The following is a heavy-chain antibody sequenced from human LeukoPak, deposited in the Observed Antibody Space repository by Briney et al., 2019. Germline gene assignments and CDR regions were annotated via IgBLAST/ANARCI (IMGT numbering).Heavy chain of an antibody. CDR1: GFTFSSYN. Sequence: PGGSLRLSCAASGFTFSSYNMNWVRQAPGKGLEWVSYISSSSSIIYYADSVRGRFTISRDNAKNSLYLQMNSLRAEDTAVYYCARGDMVRGVSDDEYLQHWGQGTLVAVSS. V-gene: IGHV3-48*01. CDR2: ISSSSSII. D-gene: IGHD3-10*01. CDR3: ARGDMVRGVSDDEYLQH. J-gene: IGHJ1*01.